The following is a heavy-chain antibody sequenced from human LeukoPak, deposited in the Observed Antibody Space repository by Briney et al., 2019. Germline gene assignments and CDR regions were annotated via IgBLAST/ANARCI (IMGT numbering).Heavy chain of an antibody. D-gene: IGHD6-19*01. V-gene: IGHV3-48*02. CDR3: ARWFSTGRGFFDY. CDR2: ISSSSSII. J-gene: IGHJ4*02. Sequence: GGSLRLSCAASGFTFSTYNMNWVRQAPGKGLEWVSYISSSSSIIYYAGSVKGRFTISRDNAKNSLYLQMNSLRDEDTAVYYCARWFSTGRGFFDYWGQGILVTVSS. CDR1: GFTFSTYN.